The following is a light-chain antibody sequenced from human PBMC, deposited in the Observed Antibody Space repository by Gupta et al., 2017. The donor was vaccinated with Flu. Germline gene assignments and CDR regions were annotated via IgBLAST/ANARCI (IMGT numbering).Light chain of an antibody. CDR1: SSDSGAYNY. CDR2: EVS. CDR3: ISETYTNNLVM. Sequence: QSALTQSASVSGSPGQSITMSCTGTSSDSGAYNYVSWYQPPPGKAPMLMIFEVSDRPSGVSTRFSGSKYGITAAMTTAGLQAEDEADYYCISETYTNNLVMFGGGTKLTVL. J-gene: IGLJ3*02. V-gene: IGLV2-14*01.